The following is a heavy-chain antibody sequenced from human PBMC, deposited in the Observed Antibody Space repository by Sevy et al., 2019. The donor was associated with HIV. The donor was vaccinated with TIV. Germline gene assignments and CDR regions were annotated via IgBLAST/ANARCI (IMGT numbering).Heavy chain of an antibody. J-gene: IGHJ4*02. CDR2: ISSSSSYI. CDR1: GFTFSSYS. V-gene: IGHV3-21*01. Sequence: GGSLRLSCAASGFTFSSYSMNWVRQAPGKGLEWVSSISSSSSYIYYADSVKGRFTISRDNAKNSLYLQMNSLRAEDMAVYYCARLMTTVTTPQDYWGQGTLVTVSS. CDR3: ARLMTTVTTPQDY. D-gene: IGHD4-17*01.